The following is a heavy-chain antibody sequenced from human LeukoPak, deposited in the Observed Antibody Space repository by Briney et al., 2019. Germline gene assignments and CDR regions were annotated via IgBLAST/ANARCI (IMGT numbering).Heavy chain of an antibody. CDR1: GFTVNNNY. J-gene: IGHJ6*02. Sequence: GGSLILSCAASGFTVNNNYMTWVRQAPGKGLEWVSVIYSGGTTYYADSVKGRFTISRDNSKNTLYLQMNSLRVDDTAVYYCARDPGIRNGMDVWGHGTTVTVSS. D-gene: IGHD2/OR15-2a*01. CDR3: ARDPGIRNGMDV. V-gene: IGHV3-53*01. CDR2: IYSGGTT.